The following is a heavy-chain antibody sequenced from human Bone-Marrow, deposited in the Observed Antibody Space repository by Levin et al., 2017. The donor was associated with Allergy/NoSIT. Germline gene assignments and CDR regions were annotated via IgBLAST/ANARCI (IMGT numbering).Heavy chain of an antibody. CDR2: IYYSGST. Sequence: SETLSLTCTVSGGSFSSGGYYWNWIRQHPGKGLEWIGFIYYSGSTSYNPSLKSRVSISVDTSKHQFSLKLTSVTAADTALYYCARGEEQFDYMDVWGKGTTVTVSS. CDR1: GGSFSSGGYY. CDR3: ARGEEQFDYMDV. V-gene: IGHV4-31*03. D-gene: IGHD1/OR15-1a*01. J-gene: IGHJ6*03.